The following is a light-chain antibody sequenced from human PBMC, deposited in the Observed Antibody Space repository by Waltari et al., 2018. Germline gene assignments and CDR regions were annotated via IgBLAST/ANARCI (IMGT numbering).Light chain of an antibody. CDR1: KLGDAY. J-gene: IGLJ2*01. CDR3: QAWNTFIL. CDR2: QDT. Sequence: SSELSQPPSISVSPGQTASILCSGAKLGDAYTSWYQQKPGQSPLLIIYQDTKRPSGLPERFSGSNSGNAATLTISGTQPLDEADYYCQAWNTFILFGGGTKLTVL. V-gene: IGLV3-1*01.